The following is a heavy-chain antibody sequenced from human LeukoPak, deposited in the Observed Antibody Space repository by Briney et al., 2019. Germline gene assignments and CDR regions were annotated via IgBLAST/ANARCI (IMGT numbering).Heavy chain of an antibody. J-gene: IGHJ6*02. V-gene: IGHV1-8*01. Sequence: GASVKVSWKASGYTFTSYDINWVRQATGQGLEWMGWMNPNSGNTGYAQKFQGRVTMTRNTSISTAYMELSSLRSEDTAVYYCARSLRFGELGLSGYYYYYGMDVWGQGTTVTVSS. D-gene: IGHD3-10*01. CDR1: GYTFTSYD. CDR2: MNPNSGNT. CDR3: ARSLRFGELGLSGYYYYYGMDV.